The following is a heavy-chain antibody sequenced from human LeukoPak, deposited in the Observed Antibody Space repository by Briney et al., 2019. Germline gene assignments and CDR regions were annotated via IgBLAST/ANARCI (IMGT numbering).Heavy chain of an antibody. CDR1: GYSFTSYW. D-gene: IGHD2-2*01. V-gene: IGHV5-51*01. CDR2: IYPGDSDT. J-gene: IGHJ3*02. Sequence: GESLKISCKGSGYSFTSYWIGWVRQMPGKGLEWMGIIYPGDSDTRYSSSFQGQVTISADKSISNAYLQWSSLKASDTAMCYCASASEEYCSSTSCPSVPDAFDIWGQGTMVTVSS. CDR3: ASASEEYCSSTSCPSVPDAFDI.